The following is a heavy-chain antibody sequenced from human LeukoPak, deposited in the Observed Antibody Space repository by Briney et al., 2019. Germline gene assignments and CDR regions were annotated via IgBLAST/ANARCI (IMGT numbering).Heavy chain of an antibody. CDR2: IIPILGIA. CDR3: ARDLVDTAMVTDVDY. CDR1: GGTFSSYT. V-gene: IGHV1-69*10. J-gene: IGHJ4*02. D-gene: IGHD5-18*01. Sequence: VKVSCKASGGTFSSYTISWVRQAPGQGLEWMGRIIPILGIANYAQKFQGRVTITADKSTSTACMELSSLRSEDTAVYYCARDLVDTAMVTDVDYWGQGTLVTVSS.